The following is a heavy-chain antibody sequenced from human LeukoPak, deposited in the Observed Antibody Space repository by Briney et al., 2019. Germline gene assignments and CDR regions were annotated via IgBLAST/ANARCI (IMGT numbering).Heavy chain of an antibody. D-gene: IGHD3-9*01. CDR3: ARGPVLRYFDWLPNNWFDP. CDR2: IYHSGST. V-gene: IGHV4-30-2*01. Sequence: MSSETLSLTCAASGGSISSGGYSWSWIRQPPGKGLEWIGYIYHSGSTYYNPSLKSRVTISVDRSKNQFSLKLSSVTAADTAVYYCARGPVLRYFDWLPNNWFDPWGQGTLVTVSS. J-gene: IGHJ5*02. CDR1: GGSISSGGYS.